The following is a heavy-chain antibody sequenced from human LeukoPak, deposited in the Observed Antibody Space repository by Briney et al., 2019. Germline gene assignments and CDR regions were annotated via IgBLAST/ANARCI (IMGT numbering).Heavy chain of an antibody. J-gene: IGHJ4*02. Sequence: ASQTLSLTCTVSGDSISSGHYYWTWIRQAAGKELEWIGRIYFNGGANYNPSLKGRVTISVDTSKNQFSLKLSSVTAADTAVYYCARRIAAAGTSYFDYWGQGTLVTVSS. D-gene: IGHD6-13*01. CDR2: IYFNGGA. V-gene: IGHV4-61*02. CDR1: GDSISSGHYY. CDR3: ARRIAAAGTSYFDY.